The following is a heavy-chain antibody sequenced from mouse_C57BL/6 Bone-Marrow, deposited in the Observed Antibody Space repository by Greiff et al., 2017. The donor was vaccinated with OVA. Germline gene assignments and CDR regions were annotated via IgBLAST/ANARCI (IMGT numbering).Heavy chain of an antibody. CDR3: ARPEGYEGYLYFDV. J-gene: IGHJ1*03. Sequence: QVQLKESGAELARPGASVKLSCKASGYTFTSYGISWVKQRTGQGLEWIGEIYPRSGNTYYNEKFKGKATLTADKSSSTAYMELRSLTTEDSAVYYCARPEGYEGYLYFDVWGTGTTVTVSS. CDR2: IYPRSGNT. V-gene: IGHV1-81*01. D-gene: IGHD2-2*01. CDR1: GYTFTSYG.